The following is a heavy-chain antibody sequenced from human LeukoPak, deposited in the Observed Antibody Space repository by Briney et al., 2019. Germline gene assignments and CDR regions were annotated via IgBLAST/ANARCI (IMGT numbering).Heavy chain of an antibody. CDR2: INPNSGGT. J-gene: IGHJ5*02. CDR1: GYTFTGYY. D-gene: IGHD6-13*01. V-gene: IGHV1-2*02. Sequence: ASVKVSCKASGYTFTGYYIHWVRQAPGQGLEWMGWINPNSGGTDYAQKFQGRVTMTRDTSISTAYMELSRLRSDDTAVYYCARDLLQQHLVHHWFDPWGQGTLVTVSS. CDR3: ARDLLQQHLVHHWFDP.